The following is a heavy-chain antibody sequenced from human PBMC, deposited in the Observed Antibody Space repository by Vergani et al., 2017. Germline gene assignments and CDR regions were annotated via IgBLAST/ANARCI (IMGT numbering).Heavy chain of an antibody. CDR3: AKARDPNCKGGNCYSYYYGLDL. V-gene: IGHV3-66*01. Sequence: EVQVVETGGGLVQPGGSLRLSCAASGFTVSSNYMSWVRQAPGKGLEWVSVIYSGGSTYYADSVKGRFIISRDNSKNTLYLQMNSLRVEDTAIYYCAKARDPNCKGGNCYSYYYGLDLWGQGTTVTVSS. J-gene: IGHJ6*02. D-gene: IGHD2-21*01. CDR1: GFTVSSNY. CDR2: IYSGGST.